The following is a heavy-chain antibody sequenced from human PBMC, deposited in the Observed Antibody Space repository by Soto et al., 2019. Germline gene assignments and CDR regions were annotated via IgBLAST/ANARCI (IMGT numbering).Heavy chain of an antibody. V-gene: IGHV1-46*01. CDR2: INPSGGST. D-gene: IGHD6-13*01. CDR1: GYSFASYY. J-gene: IGHJ4*02. CDR3: ARSQEAAGHFDY. Sequence: GASVKVSCKASGYSFASYYMHWVRQAPGQGLECMGIINPSGGSTSYAQKFQGRVTMTRDTSTSTVYMELSSLRYEDTAVYYCARSQEAAGHFDYWGQGTLVTVSS.